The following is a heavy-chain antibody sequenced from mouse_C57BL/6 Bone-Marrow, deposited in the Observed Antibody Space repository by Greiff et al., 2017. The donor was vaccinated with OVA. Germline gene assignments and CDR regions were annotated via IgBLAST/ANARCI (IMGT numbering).Heavy chain of an antibody. J-gene: IGHJ2*01. D-gene: IGHD1-1*01. V-gene: IGHV5-17*01. CDR2: LSSGSSTL. Sequence: EVQLVESGGGLVKPGGSLKLSCAASGFTFSDYGMHWVRQAPEKGLEWVAYLSSGSSTLYYADTVKGRFTISRDNAKNTLFLQMTSLRSEDTAMYYCARLVVAPFDYWGQGTTLTVSS. CDR3: ARLVVAPFDY. CDR1: GFTFSDYG.